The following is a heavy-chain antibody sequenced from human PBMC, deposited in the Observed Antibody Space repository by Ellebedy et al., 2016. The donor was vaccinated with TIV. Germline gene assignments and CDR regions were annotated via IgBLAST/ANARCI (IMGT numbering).Heavy chain of an antibody. V-gene: IGHV4-39*07. CDR3: ARSRGYGYYHYGLDV. Sequence: SETLSLTCSVSGDSISRSNYYWGWIRQPPGKGLEWIGTIYYSGSTNYNPSLKSRVTISLGASDFRFFLNLRSVTAADTAVYYCARSRGYGYYHYGLDVWGPGTTVTVSS. D-gene: IGHD5-18*01. CDR2: IYYSGST. J-gene: IGHJ6*02. CDR1: GDSISRSNYY.